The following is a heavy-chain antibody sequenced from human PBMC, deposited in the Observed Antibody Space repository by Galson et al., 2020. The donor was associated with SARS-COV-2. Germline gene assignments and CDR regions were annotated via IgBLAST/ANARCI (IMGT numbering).Heavy chain of an antibody. CDR1: GFTFSSYG. D-gene: IGHD6-13*01. V-gene: IGHV3-30*03. CDR3: SGQLAYYGMDV. J-gene: IGHJ6*02. CDR2: ISYDGSNK. Sequence: GESLKISCAASGFTFSSYGMHWVRQAPGKGLEWVAVISYDGSNKYYADSVKGRFTISRDNSKNTLYLQMNSLRAEDTAVYYCSGQLAYYGMDVWGQGTTVTVSS.